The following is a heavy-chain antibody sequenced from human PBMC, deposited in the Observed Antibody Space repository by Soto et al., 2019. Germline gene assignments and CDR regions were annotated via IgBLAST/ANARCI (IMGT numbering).Heavy chain of an antibody. CDR2: MNPNSGNT. CDR1: GYTFTSYD. Sequence: QVQLVQSGAEVKKPGASVKVSCKASGYTFTSYDINWVRQATGQGLEWMGWMNPNSGNTGYAQKFQGRVTMNKNTSISTAYMELSSLRSEDTAVYYCARTNYYDTCGHPNCFDPWGQGTLVTVSS. J-gene: IGHJ5*02. V-gene: IGHV1-8*01. CDR3: ARTNYYDTCGHPNCFDP. D-gene: IGHD3-22*01.